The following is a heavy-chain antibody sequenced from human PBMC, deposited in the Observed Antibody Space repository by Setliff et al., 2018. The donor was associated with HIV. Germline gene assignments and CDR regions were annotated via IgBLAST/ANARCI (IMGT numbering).Heavy chain of an antibody. CDR2: IYTSGST. CDR1: GGSFSSGIYY. V-gene: IGHV4-61*02. Sequence: SETLSLTCTVSGGSFSSGIYYWSWIRQPAGKGLEWIGRIYTSGSTNYNPSLKSRVTISIATSKNQFSLKLNSVTAADTAVYYCAGITVVTPYYFDYWGQGTLVTVSS. CDR3: AGITVVTPYYFDY. J-gene: IGHJ4*02. D-gene: IGHD2-21*02.